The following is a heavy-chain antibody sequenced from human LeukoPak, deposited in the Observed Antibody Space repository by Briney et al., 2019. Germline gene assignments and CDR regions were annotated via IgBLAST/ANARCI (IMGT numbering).Heavy chain of an antibody. Sequence: PGGSLRLSCVASGFTFSGSAIHWVRQASGKGLESVGHIRGKTNNYATAYAASVKGRFTISRDDSKNTAYLQMSSLETEDTAIYYCTKPRGYGSGTYYDYWGQGTLVTVSS. V-gene: IGHV3-73*01. CDR2: IRGKTNNYAT. D-gene: IGHD3-10*01. J-gene: IGHJ4*02. CDR1: GFTFSGSA. CDR3: TKPRGYGSGTYYDY.